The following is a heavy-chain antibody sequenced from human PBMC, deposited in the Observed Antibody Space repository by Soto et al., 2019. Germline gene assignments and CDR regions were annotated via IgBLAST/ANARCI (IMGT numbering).Heavy chain of an antibody. CDR3: ARGVDTAKAGY. V-gene: IGHV3-53*01. J-gene: IGHJ4*02. D-gene: IGHD5-18*01. Sequence: VQLVESGGGLIQPGGSLRLSCAASGFTVSSHHMTWVRQAPGRGPEWVSTIYPAGNTFYADSVKGRFTISRDTSKNMLYLHMNSLRAEDTAVYYCARGVDTAKAGYWGQGTLLTVSS. CDR1: GFTVSSHH. CDR2: IYPAGNT.